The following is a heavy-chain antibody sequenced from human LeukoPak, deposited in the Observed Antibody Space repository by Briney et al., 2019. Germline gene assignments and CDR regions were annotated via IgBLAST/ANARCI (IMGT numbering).Heavy chain of an antibody. Sequence: KPSETLSLTCAVSGYSISSGYCWGWIRQPPGKGLEWIGSIYHSDYTYYNPSLKSRVTISVDTSKNQFSLKLSSVTAADTAVYYCARDASWGLAAATIDYWGQGTLVTVSS. D-gene: IGHD6-13*01. CDR2: IYHSDYT. V-gene: IGHV4-38-2*02. CDR1: GYSISSGYC. CDR3: ARDASWGLAAATIDY. J-gene: IGHJ4*02.